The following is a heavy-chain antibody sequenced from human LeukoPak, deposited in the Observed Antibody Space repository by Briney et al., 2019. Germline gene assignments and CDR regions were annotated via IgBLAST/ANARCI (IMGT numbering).Heavy chain of an antibody. CDR2: ISGSGGST. J-gene: IGHJ4*02. D-gene: IGHD1-26*01. V-gene: IGHV3-23*01. CDR1: GFTFSSYA. Sequence: GGSLRLSCAASGFTFSSYAMSWVRQAPGKGLEWVSAISGSGGSTYYADSVKGRFTISRDNPKNTLYLQMNSLRAEDTAVYYCAKDLYSGSYGTFDYWGQGTLVTVSS. CDR3: AKDLYSGSYGTFDY.